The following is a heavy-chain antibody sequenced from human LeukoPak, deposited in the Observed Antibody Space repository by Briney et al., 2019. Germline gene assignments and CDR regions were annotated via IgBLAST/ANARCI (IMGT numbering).Heavy chain of an antibody. CDR2: IHPEGNEK. V-gene: IGHV3-7*04. Sequence: PGGSLRLSCATSGFTFSNFWMSWVRQAPGRGLEWVANIHPEGNEKYHVESVKGRFTISRDNARNLLFLQMNGLRVEDTAVYYCARGDDLSGDHWGQGTLVTVSS. CDR1: GFTFSNFW. D-gene: IGHD1-1*01. CDR3: ARGDDLSGDH. J-gene: IGHJ4*02.